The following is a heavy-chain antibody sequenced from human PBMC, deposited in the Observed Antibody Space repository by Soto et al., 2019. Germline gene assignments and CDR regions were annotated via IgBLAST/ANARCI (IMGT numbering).Heavy chain of an antibody. CDR1: GGSISSGGYS. V-gene: IGHV4-30-2*01. Sequence: PSETLSLTCAVSGGSISSGGYSWSWIRQPPGKGLEWIGYIYHSGSTYYNTSLKSRVTISVDRSKYQFSLKLSSVTAADTAVFFCVSAHLLYDSSGYLGAFDIWGQGIMVTVSS. J-gene: IGHJ3*02. CDR3: VSAHLLYDSSGYLGAFDI. CDR2: IYHSGST. D-gene: IGHD3-22*01.